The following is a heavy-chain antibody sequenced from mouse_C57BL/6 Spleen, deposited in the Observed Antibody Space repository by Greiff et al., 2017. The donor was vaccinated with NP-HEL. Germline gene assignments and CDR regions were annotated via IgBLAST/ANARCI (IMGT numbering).Heavy chain of an antibody. V-gene: IGHV5-4*01. CDR1: GFTFSSYA. CDR3: ARDTHYYGSSYDWYFDV. Sequence: EVKLVESGGGLVKPGGSLKLSCAASGFTFSSYAMSWVRQTPEKRLEWVATISDGGSYTYYPDNVKGRFTISRDNAKNNLYLQMSHLKSEDTAMYYCARDTHYYGSSYDWYFDVWGTGTTVTVSS. CDR2: ISDGGSYT. D-gene: IGHD1-1*01. J-gene: IGHJ1*03.